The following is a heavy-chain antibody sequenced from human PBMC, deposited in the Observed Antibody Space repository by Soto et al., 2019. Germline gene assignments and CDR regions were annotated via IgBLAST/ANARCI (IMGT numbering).Heavy chain of an antibody. J-gene: IGHJ4*02. CDR3: AKPAPDMLVIPNGGFDY. Sequence: GGSLRLSCAASGFTLSNYWMSWVRQAPGKGLEWVANINQNGRDKYYLDSVKGRFTISRDNAKELLYLQMNSLRAEDTAVYYCAKPAPDMLVIPNGGFDYWGQGNLVTVPQ. D-gene: IGHD2-15*01. CDR2: INQNGRDK. CDR1: GFTLSNYW. V-gene: IGHV3-7*01.